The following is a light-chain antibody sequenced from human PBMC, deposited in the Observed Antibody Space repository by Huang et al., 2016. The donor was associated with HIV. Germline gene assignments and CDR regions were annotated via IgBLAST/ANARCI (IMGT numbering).Light chain of an antibody. CDR1: QDIDTY. J-gene: IGKJ5*01. CDR3: QQYYTYPIT. CDR2: GAS. V-gene: IGKV1-8*01. Sequence: AIQMTQSLSSVSASTGDRVNITCRASQDIDTYLAWYQQKTGTPPKLLIYGASSLESGVPSRLSGSGSGTDFTLTITCLQSDDFATYSCQQYYTYPITFGQGTRL.